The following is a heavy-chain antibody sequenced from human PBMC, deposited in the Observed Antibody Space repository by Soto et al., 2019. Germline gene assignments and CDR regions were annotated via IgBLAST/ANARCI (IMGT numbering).Heavy chain of an antibody. Sequence: PGGSLRLSCAASGFTFSSYTMNWVRQAPGKGLEWVSSISSSSSYIYYADSVKGLFTISRDNAKNSLYLQMNSLRAEDTAVYYCARRSSSWYFDYWGQGTLVTVSS. V-gene: IGHV3-21*04. D-gene: IGHD6-13*01. J-gene: IGHJ4*02. CDR1: GFTFSSYT. CDR2: ISSSSSYI. CDR3: ARRSSSWYFDY.